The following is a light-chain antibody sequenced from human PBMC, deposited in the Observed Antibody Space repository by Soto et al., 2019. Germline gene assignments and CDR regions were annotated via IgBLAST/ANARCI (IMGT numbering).Light chain of an antibody. CDR2: AAS. CDR3: LQDYNYPRT. V-gene: IGKV1-6*01. CDR1: QDIRTE. J-gene: IGKJ1*01. Sequence: ALQMTQSPSSLSASVGDSVTITCRASQDIRTELGWYQQKPGKAPKLLIYAASTLQSGVPSSFSGSGSGTDFTLTISSLQPEDFATYYCLQDYNYPRTFGQGTKVEV.